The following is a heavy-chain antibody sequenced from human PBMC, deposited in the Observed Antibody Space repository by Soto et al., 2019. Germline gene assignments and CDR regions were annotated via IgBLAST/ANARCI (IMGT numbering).Heavy chain of an antibody. J-gene: IGHJ5*02. CDR2: IYPDDSDT. Sequence: EVQLVQSGAELKKPGESLRLSCRGSGYNFNDYYIGWVRQMPGKGLEWMGIIYPDDSDTKYSSSFQGQVTISVDKFLSTAYLQWSSLKASDSAMYYCVRVKEELLWPNWFDPWGQGTQVTVSS. CDR1: GYNFNDYY. D-gene: IGHD1-26*01. V-gene: IGHV5-51*01. CDR3: VRVKEELLWPNWFDP.